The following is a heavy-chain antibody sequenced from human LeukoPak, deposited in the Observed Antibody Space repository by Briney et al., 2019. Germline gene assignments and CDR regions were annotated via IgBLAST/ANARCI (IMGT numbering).Heavy chain of an antibody. Sequence: SQTLSLTCAVSGGSISSGGYYWSWIRQPPGKGLEWIGYIYYSGSTNYNPSLKSRVTISVDTSKNQFSLKLSSVTAADTAVYYCARGSSDFWSGSTTVFDYWGQGTLVTVSS. CDR2: IYYSGST. D-gene: IGHD3-3*01. V-gene: IGHV4-61*08. CDR1: GGSISSGGYY. J-gene: IGHJ4*02. CDR3: ARGSSDFWSGSTTVFDY.